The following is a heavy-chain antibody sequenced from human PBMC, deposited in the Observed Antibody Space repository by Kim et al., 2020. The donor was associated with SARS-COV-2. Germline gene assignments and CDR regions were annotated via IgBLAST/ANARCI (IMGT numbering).Heavy chain of an antibody. Sequence: GGSLRLSCAASGFTFSNYEMNWVRQAPGKGLEWVSYISSSGSTIYYADSVKGRFTISRDNAKNSLYLQMNSLRAEDTAVYYCARDRPDNLRYSDPEDYYYGMDVWGHGTTVTVSS. D-gene: IGHD3-9*01. CDR3: ARDRPDNLRYSDPEDYYYGMDV. CDR2: ISSSGSTI. J-gene: IGHJ6*02. CDR1: GFTFSNYE. V-gene: IGHV3-48*03.